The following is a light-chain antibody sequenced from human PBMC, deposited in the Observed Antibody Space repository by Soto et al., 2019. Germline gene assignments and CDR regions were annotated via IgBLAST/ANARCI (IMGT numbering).Light chain of an antibody. CDR2: EVS. Sequence: QSALTQPASVSGSPGQSITISCTGTSSDVGGYNYVSWYQQHPGKAPKLMIYEVSNRPSGVSNRLSGSTSGNTASLTISGLQAEEEDDYYCSSYTSSSIDYVFGTGTKLTVL. CDR1: SSDVGGYNY. V-gene: IGLV2-14*01. CDR3: SSYTSSSIDYV. J-gene: IGLJ1*01.